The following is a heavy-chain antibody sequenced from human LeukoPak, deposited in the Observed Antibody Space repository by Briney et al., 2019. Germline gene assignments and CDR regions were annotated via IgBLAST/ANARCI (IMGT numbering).Heavy chain of an antibody. D-gene: IGHD3-10*01. J-gene: IGHJ4*02. Sequence: GGSLRLSYAASGFTFSSYAMHWVRQAPGKGLEWVSVIYSGGNTYYADSVKGRFTISRDNSKNTLYLQMNSLRGEDTAVYYCVRDEGFHGSGSNWGQGTLVTVSS. V-gene: IGHV3-66*01. CDR1: GFTFSSYA. CDR3: VRDEGFHGSGSN. CDR2: IYSGGNT.